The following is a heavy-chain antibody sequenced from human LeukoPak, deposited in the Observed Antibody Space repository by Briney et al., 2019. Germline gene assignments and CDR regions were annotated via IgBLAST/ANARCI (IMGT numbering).Heavy chain of an antibody. CDR2: IKSKTDGGTT. D-gene: IGHD5-12*01. Sequence: GGSLRLSCAASGITFSKAWMSWVRQTPGRGLEWVGRIKSKTDGGTTDYAAPVKGRFTISRDDSKTTLYLQMNSLKTEDTAVYYCISDGYREVATIGYWYFHLWGRGTLVTVSS. V-gene: IGHV3-15*01. CDR1: GITFSKAW. J-gene: IGHJ2*01. CDR3: ISDGYREVATIGYWYFHL.